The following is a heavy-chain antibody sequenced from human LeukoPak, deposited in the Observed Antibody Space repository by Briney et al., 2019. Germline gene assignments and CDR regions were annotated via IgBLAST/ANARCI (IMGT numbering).Heavy chain of an antibody. D-gene: IGHD2-2*01. CDR3: ARGNGYQLPSGVGAFDI. Sequence: PSQTLSLTCTVSGHSISSGGYYWSWSRQHPGKGLEWIEYIYYSGSTYYNPSLKSRVTISVDTSKNQFSLKLSSVTAADTAVYYCARGNGYQLPSGVGAFDIWGQGTMVTVSS. CDR2: IYYSGST. V-gene: IGHV4-31*03. CDR1: GHSISSGGYY. J-gene: IGHJ3*02.